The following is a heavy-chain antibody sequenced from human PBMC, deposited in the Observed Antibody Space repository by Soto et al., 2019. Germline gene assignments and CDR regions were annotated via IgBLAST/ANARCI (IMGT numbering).Heavy chain of an antibody. CDR3: VKPYDY. CDR1: GFTFSSNT. V-gene: IGHV3-64D*08. Sequence: GGSLRLSCSASGFTFSSNTMHWVRQAPGKGLEYVSAISSGGSNTYYADSVKGRFTVSRDNSKNTLHLLMSSLRGEDTAVYYCVKPYDYWGQGTLVTVSS. CDR2: ISSGGSNT. J-gene: IGHJ4*02.